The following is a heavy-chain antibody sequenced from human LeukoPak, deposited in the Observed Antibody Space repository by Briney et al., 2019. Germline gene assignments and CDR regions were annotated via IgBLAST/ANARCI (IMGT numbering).Heavy chain of an antibody. CDR1: GFTLYDYT. D-gene: IGHD3-10*02. J-gene: IGHJ6*04. V-gene: IGHV3-48*03. Sequence: AGGSLRLSCAASGFTLYDYTMKWVRQAPGKGLEWVSYISSSGSTIYYADSVKGRFTISRDNAKNSLYLQMNSLRAEDTAVYYCAELGITMIGGVWGKGTTVTISS. CDR3: AELGITMIGGV. CDR2: ISSSGSTI.